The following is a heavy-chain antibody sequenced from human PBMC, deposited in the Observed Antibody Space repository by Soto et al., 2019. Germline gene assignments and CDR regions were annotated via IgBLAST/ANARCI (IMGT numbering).Heavy chain of an antibody. CDR1: GYTLTNFY. V-gene: IGHV1-46*03. CDR3: ARGLGSGDY. CDR2: INPNGGST. Sequence: APVKGSCKASGYTLTNFYIHCVRQAPGQGLEWMGIINPNGGSTNYAHNFQGRVTITRDTSTSTVYMDLSSLRSEDTAVYYCARGLGSGDYWGRGTLVTVSS. J-gene: IGHJ4*02. D-gene: IGHD6-25*01.